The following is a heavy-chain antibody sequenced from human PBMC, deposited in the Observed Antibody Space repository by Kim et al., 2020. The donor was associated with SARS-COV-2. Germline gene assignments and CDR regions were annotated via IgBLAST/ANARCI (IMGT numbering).Heavy chain of an antibody. CDR3: ARGRSSSWPTNYYYGMDV. D-gene: IGHD6-13*01. CDR1: GFTFSSYA. CDR2: ISYDGSNK. J-gene: IGHJ6*02. V-gene: IGHV3-30*04. Sequence: GGSLRLSCAASGFTFSSYAMHWVRQAPGKGLEWVAVISYDGSNKYYADSVKGRFTISRDNSKNTLYLQMNSLRAEDTAVYYCARGRSSSWPTNYYYGMDVWGQGTTVTVSS.